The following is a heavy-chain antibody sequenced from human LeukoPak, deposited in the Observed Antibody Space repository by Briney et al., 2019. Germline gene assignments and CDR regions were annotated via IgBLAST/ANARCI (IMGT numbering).Heavy chain of an antibody. Sequence: GASVKVSCKASGYTFTSYDIDWVRQATGQGLEWMGWMNPNSGNTGYAQKFQGRVTMTRNTSISTAYMELSSLRSEDTAVYYCARGVADYDSWSGTVDYYYGMDVWGQGTTVTVSS. D-gene: IGHD3-3*01. V-gene: IGHV1-8*01. CDR3: ARGVADYDSWSGTVDYYYGMDV. J-gene: IGHJ6*02. CDR2: MNPNSGNT. CDR1: GYTFTSYD.